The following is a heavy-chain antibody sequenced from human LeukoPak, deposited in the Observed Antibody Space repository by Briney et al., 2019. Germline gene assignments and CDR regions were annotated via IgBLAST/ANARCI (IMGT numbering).Heavy chain of an antibody. CDR1: GFTFSSYG. V-gene: IGHV3-48*01. J-gene: IGHJ1*01. CDR3: ARDHSGYDWYFQH. D-gene: IGHD5-12*01. Sequence: GGSLRLSCAASGFTFSSYGMSYISSSSSTIYYADSVKGRFTISRDNAKNSLYLQLNSLRAEDTAVYYCARDHSGYDWYFQHWGQGTLVTVSS. CDR2: ISSSSSTI.